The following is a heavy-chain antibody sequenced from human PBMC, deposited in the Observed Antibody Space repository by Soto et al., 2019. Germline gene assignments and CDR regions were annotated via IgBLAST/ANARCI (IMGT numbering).Heavy chain of an antibody. D-gene: IGHD2-8*01. Sequence: GGSLRLSCAASGLTFGNHAMTWARRAPGKGLEWVSTIDNAGVNTHYADSVKGRFTISRDNSRNTLHLQMNNLRPEDTALYYCVSWVSANFDCWGRGTQVTVSS. J-gene: IGHJ4*02. CDR2: IDNAGVNT. CDR3: VSWVSANFDC. CDR1: GLTFGNHA. V-gene: IGHV3-23*05.